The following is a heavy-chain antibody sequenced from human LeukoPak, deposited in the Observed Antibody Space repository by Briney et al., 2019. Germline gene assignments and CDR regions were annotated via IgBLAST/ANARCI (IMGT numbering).Heavy chain of an antibody. CDR1: GYTSTSYD. V-gene: IGHV1-8*03. CDR2: MNPNSGNT. CDR3: ARGRSSYEQSYYYYYMDV. J-gene: IGHJ6*03. Sequence: ASVKVSCKASGYTSTSYDINWVRQATGQGLGWMGWMNPNSGNTGYAQKFQGRVTITRNTSISTAYMELSSLRSEDTAVYYCARGRSSYEQSYYYYYMDVWGKGTTVTVSS. D-gene: IGHD5-12*01.